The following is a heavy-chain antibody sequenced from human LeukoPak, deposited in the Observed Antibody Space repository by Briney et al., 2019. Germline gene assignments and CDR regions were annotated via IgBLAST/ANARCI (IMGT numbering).Heavy chain of an antibody. J-gene: IGHJ4*02. CDR2: IKQDGSEK. D-gene: IGHD5-12*01. V-gene: IGHV3-7*04. CDR3: ARDGTYTDYDPDFDI. CDR1: GFTFSRFW. Sequence: PGGSLRLSCAASGFTFSRFWMSWVRQAPGNGLEWVANIKQDGSEKYNVDSVKGRFTISRDNPKNSLYLQMNSLRAEDTAVFYCARDGTYTDYDPDFDIWGQGTLVTVSS.